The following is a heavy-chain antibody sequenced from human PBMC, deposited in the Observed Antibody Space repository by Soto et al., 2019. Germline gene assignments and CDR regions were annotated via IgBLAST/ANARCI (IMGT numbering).Heavy chain of an antibody. CDR1: GGSITSYH. CDR3: ARDLAVAGTYYYYGMDV. J-gene: IGHJ6*02. CDR2: IYYSGST. D-gene: IGHD6-19*01. Sequence: PSETLSLTCTVSGGSITSYHWNWIRQPPGKGLEWIGYIYYSGSTDYNPSLKSRVTISVDTSKNQFSLKLSSVTAADTAVYYCARDLAVAGTYYYYGMDVWGQGTTVTVSS. V-gene: IGHV4-59*01.